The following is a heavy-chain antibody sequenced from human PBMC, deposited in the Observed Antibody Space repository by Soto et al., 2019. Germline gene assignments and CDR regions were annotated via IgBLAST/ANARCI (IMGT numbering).Heavy chain of an antibody. Sequence: QVQLQESGPGLVKPSETLSLTCTVSDGSISSYYWGWIRQPPGKGLEWIGYIYNSRSTDYNPSLTDRVPIALDTSKNQFFLKVSSVTPADTALYYCARSPSDFDGNWFDPWGQGTLVTVSS. CDR3: ARSPSDFDGNWFDP. CDR1: DGSISSYY. V-gene: IGHV4-59*01. D-gene: IGHD5-12*01. CDR2: IYNSRST. J-gene: IGHJ5*02.